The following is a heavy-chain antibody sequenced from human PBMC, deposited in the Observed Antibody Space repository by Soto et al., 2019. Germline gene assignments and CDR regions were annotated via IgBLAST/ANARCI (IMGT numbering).Heavy chain of an antibody. CDR3: ERKGVNGNFNI. J-gene: IGHJ3*02. CDR2: IFYTGTS. V-gene: IGHV4-28*01. CDR1: GYSVSSSNW. D-gene: IGHD2-8*01. Sequence: SETLSLTCTVSGYSVSSSNWWGWIRQPPGKGLEWIGYIFYTGTSNYNPSLKSRVTLSVDTSKNQISLKLRSVTAVDTAVYYCERKGVNGNFNIWGQGTMVTVSS.